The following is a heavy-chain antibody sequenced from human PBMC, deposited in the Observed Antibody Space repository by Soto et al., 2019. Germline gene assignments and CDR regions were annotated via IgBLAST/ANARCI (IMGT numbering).Heavy chain of an antibody. J-gene: IGHJ3*02. CDR3: AREGTPLRYFDWLLKHDAFDI. CDR2: INPSGGST. D-gene: IGHD3-9*01. V-gene: IGHV1-46*01. CDR1: GYTFTSYY. Sequence: GASGKVCCEASGYTFTSYYMHWVRQAPGQGLEWMGIINPSGGSTSYAQKFQGRVTMTRDTSTSTVYMELSSLRSEDTAVYYCAREGTPLRYFDWLLKHDAFDIWGQGTMVTVSS.